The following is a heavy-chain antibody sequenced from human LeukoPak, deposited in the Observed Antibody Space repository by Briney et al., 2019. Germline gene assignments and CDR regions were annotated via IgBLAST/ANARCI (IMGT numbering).Heavy chain of an antibody. J-gene: IGHJ4*02. CDR1: GDSISNSNLY. V-gene: IGHV4-39*07. CDR3: ARGYNWRFDY. D-gene: IGHD1-20*01. CDR2: IYYSGNT. Sequence: SETLSLTCIVSGDSISNSNLYWGWIRQPPGKGLEWIGSIYYSGNTYYNASLKSRVSISVDTSKNQFSLKLSSVTAADTAVYYCARGYNWRFDYWGQGTLVTVSS.